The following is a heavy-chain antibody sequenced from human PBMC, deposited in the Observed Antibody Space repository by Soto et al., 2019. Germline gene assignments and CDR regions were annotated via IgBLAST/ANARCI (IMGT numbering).Heavy chain of an antibody. D-gene: IGHD1-26*01. V-gene: IGHV6-1*01. J-gene: IGHJ4*01. CDR1: GDSVSSNSAG. Sequence: PSQTLSLPCAITGDSVSSNSAGWSWVRQSPSRGLEWLGRTYYRSKWYYEYAVSVRGRITINPDTSKNQYSLQLNSVTPEDTAVYFCARGEQYSGRIFDYRGQGTLVTVS. CDR3: ARGEQYSGRIFDY. CDR2: TYYRSKWYY.